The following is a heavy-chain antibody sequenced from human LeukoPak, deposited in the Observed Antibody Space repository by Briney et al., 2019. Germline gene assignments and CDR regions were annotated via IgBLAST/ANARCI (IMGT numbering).Heavy chain of an antibody. J-gene: IGHJ6*03. CDR1: GFTFSNAW. V-gene: IGHV3-15*01. CDR2: IKSKTDGGTT. CDR3: TTDRLTVSRYYYYMDV. D-gene: IGHD4-17*01. Sequence: GGSLILSCAASGFTFSNAWMSWVRQAAGKGLEWVGRIKSKTDGGTTDYAAPVKGRFTISRDDSKNTLYLQMNSLKTEDTAVYYCTTDRLTVSRYYYYMDVWGKGTTVTVSS.